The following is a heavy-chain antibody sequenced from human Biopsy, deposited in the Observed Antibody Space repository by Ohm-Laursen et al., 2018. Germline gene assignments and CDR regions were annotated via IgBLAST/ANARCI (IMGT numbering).Heavy chain of an antibody. J-gene: IGHJ6*02. CDR1: GFSVNTRGMS. CDR3: ARIPIPIFSAALVYRHRRHLQGLDV. V-gene: IGHV2-70*16. CDR2: IDLADTM. D-gene: IGHD2-21*01. Sequence: TQTLTLTYTLSGFSVNTRGMSVTWIRQPPVNALDWLARIDLADTMFYSLSLKSRLTFSKGTSGNHVVLTLSDVDPVDTGTYYCARIPIPIFSAALVYRHRRHLQGLDVWGQGTTVIVSS.